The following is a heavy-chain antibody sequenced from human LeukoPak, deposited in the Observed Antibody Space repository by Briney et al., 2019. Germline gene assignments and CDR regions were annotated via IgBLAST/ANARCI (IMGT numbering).Heavy chain of an antibody. CDR1: GGSFSGYY. J-gene: IGHJ1*01. Sequence: SETLSLTCAVYGGSFSGYYWSWIRQPPGKGLEWIGEINHSGSTNYNPSLKSRVTISVDTSKNQFSLKPSSVTAADTAVYYCARGATKYFQHWGQGTLVTVSS. CDR2: INHSGST. V-gene: IGHV4-34*01. D-gene: IGHD5-12*01. CDR3: ARGATKYFQH.